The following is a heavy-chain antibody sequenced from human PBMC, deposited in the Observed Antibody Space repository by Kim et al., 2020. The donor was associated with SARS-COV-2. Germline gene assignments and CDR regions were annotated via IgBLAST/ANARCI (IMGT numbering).Heavy chain of an antibody. D-gene: IGHD5-12*01. J-gene: IGHJ6*02. CDR3: AGGYSGYDREGKYYYYGMDV. CDR2: MNPNSGNT. Sequence: ASVKVSCKASGYTFTSYDINWVRQATGQGLEWMGWMNPNSGNTGYAQKFQGRVTMTRNTSISTAYMELSSLRSEDTAVYYCAGGYSGYDREGKYYYYGMDVWGQGTTVTVSS. V-gene: IGHV1-8*01. CDR1: GYTFTSYD.